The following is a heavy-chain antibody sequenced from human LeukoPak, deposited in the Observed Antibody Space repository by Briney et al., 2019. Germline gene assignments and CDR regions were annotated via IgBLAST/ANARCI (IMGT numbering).Heavy chain of an antibody. CDR2: ISGSGGST. Sequence: GGSLNLSCQAPGSTFGSYAMTWARQAQGKGLNWASPISGSGGSTYYADSVKGRFTISRDNSKNTLYLQMNSLRAEDTAIYYCAKGRGIVAAGSWFDAWGQGILVTVSS. CDR3: AKGRGIVAAGSWFDA. J-gene: IGHJ5*02. V-gene: IGHV3-23*01. D-gene: IGHD6-13*01. CDR1: GSTFGSYA.